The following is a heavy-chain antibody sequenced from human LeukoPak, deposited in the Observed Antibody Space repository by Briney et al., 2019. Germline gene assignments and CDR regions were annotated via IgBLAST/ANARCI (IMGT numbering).Heavy chain of an antibody. CDR1: GGSISTSYY. J-gene: IGHJ4*02. Sequence: SETLSLTCTVSGGSISTSYYWGWIRQPPGKGLEWIGSIYYSGTTYHNPSLKSRVTISVDTSKNQFSLKLSSVTAADMAVYYCARSSNGVSRFDYWGQGTLVTVSS. CDR3: ARSSNGVSRFDY. V-gene: IGHV4-39*01. CDR2: IYYSGTT. D-gene: IGHD2-8*01.